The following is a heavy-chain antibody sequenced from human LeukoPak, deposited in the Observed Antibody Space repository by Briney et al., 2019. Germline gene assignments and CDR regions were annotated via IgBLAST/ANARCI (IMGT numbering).Heavy chain of an antibody. Sequence: GESLKISCKGSGYSFTSYWIGWVRQMPGKGLEWLGIIYPGDSDTRYSPSFQGQVTISADKSISTAYLQWSSLKASDTAMYYCARHAYCSSTSCPLDYWGQGTLVTVSS. CDR1: GYSFTSYW. CDR2: IYPGDSDT. D-gene: IGHD2-2*01. V-gene: IGHV5-51*01. CDR3: ARHAYCSSTSCPLDY. J-gene: IGHJ4*02.